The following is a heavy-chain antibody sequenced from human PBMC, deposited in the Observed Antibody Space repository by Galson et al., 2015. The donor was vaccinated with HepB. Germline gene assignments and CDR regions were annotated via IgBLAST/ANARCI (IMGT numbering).Heavy chain of an antibody. Sequence: SVKVSCKASGYTFTSYGISWVRQAPGQGLEWMGWISTYNGNTNYAQKVQGRLTMTIDTSTSTVYMDLRSLRSDDTAVYYCARASSSWYPLNWFDSWGQGTLVTVSS. CDR2: ISTYNGNT. J-gene: IGHJ5*01. D-gene: IGHD6-13*01. V-gene: IGHV1-18*01. CDR1: GYTFTSYG. CDR3: ARASSSWYPLNWFDS.